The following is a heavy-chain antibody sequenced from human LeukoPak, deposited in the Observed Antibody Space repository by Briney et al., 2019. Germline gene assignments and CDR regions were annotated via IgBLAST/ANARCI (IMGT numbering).Heavy chain of an antibody. D-gene: IGHD3-10*01. CDR1: GYSISSGYY. Sequence: SETLSLTCTVSGYSISSGYYWGWIRQPPGKGLEWIGSIYHSGSTYYNPSLKSRVTISVDTSKNQFSLKLSSVTAADTAVYYCARDRAYGSGSFLDAFDIWGQGTMVTVSS. J-gene: IGHJ3*02. V-gene: IGHV4-38-2*02. CDR2: IYHSGST. CDR3: ARDRAYGSGSFLDAFDI.